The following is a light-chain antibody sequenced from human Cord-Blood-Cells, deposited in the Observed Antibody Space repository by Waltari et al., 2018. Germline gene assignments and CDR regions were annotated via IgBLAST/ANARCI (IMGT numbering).Light chain of an antibody. J-gene: IGKJ2*03. CDR3: QQSYSTPYS. CDR2: AAS. CDR1: QSISSY. Sequence: DIQMTQSPSFLSASVGDRLTITCRASQSISSYLNWYQQKPGKAPKLLIYAASSLQSGVPSRFSGSGSGTDFTLTISSLQPEDFATYYCQQSYSTPYSFGQGTKLEIK. V-gene: IGKV1-39*01.